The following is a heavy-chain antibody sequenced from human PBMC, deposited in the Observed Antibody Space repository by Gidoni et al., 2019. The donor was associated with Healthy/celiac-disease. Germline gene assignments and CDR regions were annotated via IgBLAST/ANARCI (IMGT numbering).Heavy chain of an antibody. CDR2: IYYSGST. J-gene: IGHJ3*02. D-gene: IGHD3-10*01. CDR3: ARVTPPKAGPEGTRAAFDI. Sequence: QVQLQESGPGLVKPSETLSLTCTVSGGSISSYYWSWIRQPPGKGLEWIGYIYYSGSTNYNPSLKSRVTISVDTSKNQFSLKLSSVTAADTAVYYCARVTPPKAGPEGTRAAFDIWGQGTMVTVSS. CDR1: GGSISSYY. V-gene: IGHV4-59*01.